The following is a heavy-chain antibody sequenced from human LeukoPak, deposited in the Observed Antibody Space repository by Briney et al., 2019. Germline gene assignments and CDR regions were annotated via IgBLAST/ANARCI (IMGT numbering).Heavy chain of an antibody. Sequence: QTLSLTCAVSGDSISSNSAAWSWLRQSPSRGLEWLGRTDYRSKLYNDYAVSVKSLITINPDTSKIRLSLQLNSVTPVAANEYHLRRDRYLLFVVVPAAIDYWVQGTLVTVSS. CDR3: RRDRYLLFVVVPAAIDY. CDR2: TDYRSKLYN. J-gene: IGHJ4*02. D-gene: IGHD2-2*01. V-gene: IGHV6-1*01. CDR1: GDSISSNSAA.